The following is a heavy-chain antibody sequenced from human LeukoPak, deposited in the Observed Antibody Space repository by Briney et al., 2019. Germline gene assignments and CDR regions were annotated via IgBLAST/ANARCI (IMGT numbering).Heavy chain of an antibody. V-gene: IGHV3-23*01. CDR3: ATDSSTWYFDY. D-gene: IGHD6-13*01. CDR1: EFILSSYA. CDR2: ISGSGGST. Sequence: GGSLRLSCAASEFILSSYAMSWVRQAPGKGLEWVSGISGSGGSTDYADSVKGRFTISRDNSKNTLYLQMNSLRAEDTAVYYCATDSSTWYFDYWGQGTQVTVSS. J-gene: IGHJ4*02.